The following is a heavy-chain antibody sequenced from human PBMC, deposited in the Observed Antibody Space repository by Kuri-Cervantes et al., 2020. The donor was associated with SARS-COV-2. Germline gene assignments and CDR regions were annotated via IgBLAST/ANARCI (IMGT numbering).Heavy chain of an antibody. CDR1: GFAFSSYA. CDR2: ISYDGSNK. D-gene: IGHD3-22*01. V-gene: IGHV3-30-3*01. J-gene: IGHJ4*02. Sequence: LSLTCAASGFAFSSYAMHWVRQAPGKGLEWVAVISYDGSNKYYADSVKGRFTISRDNSKNTLYPQMNSLRAEDTAVYYCARGGGGYYQTYFDYWGQGTLVTVSS. CDR3: ARGGGGYYQTYFDY.